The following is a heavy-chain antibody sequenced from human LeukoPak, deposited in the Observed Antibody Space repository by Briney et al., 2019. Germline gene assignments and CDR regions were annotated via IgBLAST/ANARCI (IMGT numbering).Heavy chain of an antibody. J-gene: IGHJ4*02. CDR1: GFRFSSYW. CDR3: ARDGLPFDF. V-gene: IGHV3-7*01. CDR2: IKQDGSEK. Sequence: GGSLRLSCAASGFRFSSYWMSWVRQAPGKGLEWVANIKQDGSEKYYVDSMKGRFTISRDNAKNSLYLQMNSLRAEDTAVYFCARDGLPFDFWGQGTLVTVSS. D-gene: IGHD5-12*01.